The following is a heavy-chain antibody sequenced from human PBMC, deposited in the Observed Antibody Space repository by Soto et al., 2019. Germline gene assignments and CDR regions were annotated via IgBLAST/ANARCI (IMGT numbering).Heavy chain of an antibody. J-gene: IGHJ4*02. CDR3: ARALNYYNSSGSPFDY. CDR2: IIPIFGTA. CDR1: GGTFSSYA. V-gene: IGHV1-69*13. Sequence: SVKVSCKASGGTFSSYAISWVRQAPGQGLGWMGGIIPIFGTANYAQKFQGRVTITADESTSTAYMVLSSLRSEDTAVYYCARALNYYNSSGSPFDYWGQGTLVTVSS. D-gene: IGHD3-22*01.